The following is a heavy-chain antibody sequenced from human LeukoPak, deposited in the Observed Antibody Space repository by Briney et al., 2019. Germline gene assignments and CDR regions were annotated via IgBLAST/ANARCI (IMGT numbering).Heavy chain of an antibody. D-gene: IGHD5-12*01. J-gene: IGHJ4*02. Sequence: RGSLRLSSALSVFSFSSDMMISVCQAPGEGLEWGSSISSSSSCIYYADSVQSTVTISRDKAQYPLYLPSHNPRAEDTAVYYRATCHTPDSGCKPRYYSFYWGEGALVTVSS. CDR1: VFSFSSDM. CDR3: ATCHTPDSGCKPRYYSFY. V-gene: IGHV3-21*01. CDR2: ISSSSSCI.